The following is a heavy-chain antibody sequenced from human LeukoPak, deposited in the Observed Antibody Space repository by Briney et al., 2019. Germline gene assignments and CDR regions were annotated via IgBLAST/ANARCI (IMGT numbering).Heavy chain of an antibody. Sequence: ASVKVSCKASGYTFTSYYMHWVRQAPGQGLERMGIINPSGGSTSYAQKFQGRVTMTRDMSTSTVYMELSSLRSEDTALYYCARGIPVSATTRDWAAFNLWGQGTMVIVSS. CDR1: GYTFTSYY. J-gene: IGHJ3*01. D-gene: IGHD6-25*01. V-gene: IGHV1-46*01. CDR3: ARGIPVSATTRDWAAFNL. CDR2: INPSGGST.